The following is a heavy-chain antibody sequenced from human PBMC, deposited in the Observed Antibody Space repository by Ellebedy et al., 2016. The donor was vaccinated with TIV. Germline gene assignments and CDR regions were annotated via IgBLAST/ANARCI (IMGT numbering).Heavy chain of an antibody. CDR1: GFTFSGSA. CDR3: TISSVTIDY. J-gene: IGHJ4*02. CDR2: IRSKANSYAT. Sequence: GESLKISXAASGFTFSGSAMHWVRQASGKGLEWVGRIRSKANSYATAYAASVKGRFTISRDDSKNTAYLQMNSLKTEDTAVYYCTISSVTIDYWGQGTLVTVSS. D-gene: IGHD4-17*01. V-gene: IGHV3-73*01.